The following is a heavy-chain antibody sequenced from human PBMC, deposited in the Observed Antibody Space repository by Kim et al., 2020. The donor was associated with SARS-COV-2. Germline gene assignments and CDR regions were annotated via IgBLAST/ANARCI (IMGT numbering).Heavy chain of an antibody. Sequence: GGSLRLSCAASGFTFSSYAMSWVRQAPGKGLEWVSAISGSGGSTYYADSVKGRFTISRDNSKNTLYLQINSLRAEDTAVYYCAKDFRRNDYGDSFDYWGQGTWSPSPQ. CDR2: ISGSGGST. CDR3: AKDFRRNDYGDSFDY. J-gene: IGHJ4*02. D-gene: IGHD4-17*01. CDR1: GFTFSSYA. V-gene: IGHV3-23*01.